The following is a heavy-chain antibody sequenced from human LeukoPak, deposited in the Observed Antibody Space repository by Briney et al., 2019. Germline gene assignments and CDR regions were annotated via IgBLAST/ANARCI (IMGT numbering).Heavy chain of an antibody. Sequence: GGSLRLSCAASGFTFSSYAMHWVRQAPGKGLEWVAVISYDGSNKYYADSVKGRFTISRDNSKNTLYLQMNSLRAEDTAVYYCARAMRRAAMGAFDIWGQGTMVTVSS. CDR2: ISYDGSNK. D-gene: IGHD2-2*01. CDR3: ARAMRRAAMGAFDI. V-gene: IGHV3-30-3*01. CDR1: GFTFSSYA. J-gene: IGHJ3*02.